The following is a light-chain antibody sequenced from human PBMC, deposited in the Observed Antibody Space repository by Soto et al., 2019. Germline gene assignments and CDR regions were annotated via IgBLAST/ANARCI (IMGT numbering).Light chain of an antibody. CDR1: QSILHSSTNKNY. J-gene: IGKJ3*01. Sequence: TVMTQSPDSLAVSLGERATINCKSSQSILHSSTNKNYLAWYQHKPGQPPKLLIYWASTRESGVPDRFSGSGSGTDFTLTISSLQAEDVAVYYCQQYSNVPFTFDLGPKWISN. V-gene: IGKV4-1*01. CDR3: QQYSNVPFT. CDR2: WAS.